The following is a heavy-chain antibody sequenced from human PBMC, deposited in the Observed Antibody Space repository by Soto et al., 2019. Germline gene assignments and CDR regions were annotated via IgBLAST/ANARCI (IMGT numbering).Heavy chain of an antibody. CDR1: GFTFSSYE. CDR3: ARDKYCSSTSCYFRYYYYYYGMDV. CDR2: ISSSGSTI. V-gene: IGHV3-48*03. Sequence: EVQLVESGGGLVQPGGSLRLSCAASGFTFSSYEMNWVRQAPGKGLEWVSYISSSGSTIYYADSVKGRFTISRDNAKNSLYLKMTSLSAEDTAVYYCARDKYCSSTSCYFRYYYYYYGMDVWGQGTTVTVSS. J-gene: IGHJ6*02. D-gene: IGHD2-2*01.